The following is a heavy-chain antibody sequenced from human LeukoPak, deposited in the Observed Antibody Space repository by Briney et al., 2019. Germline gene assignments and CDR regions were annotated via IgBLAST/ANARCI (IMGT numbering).Heavy chain of an antibody. CDR1: GYSFTSYW. CDR2: IYPGDSDT. J-gene: IGHJ4*02. V-gene: IGHV5-51*01. D-gene: IGHD2-2*01. Sequence: GESLKISCKGSGYSFTSYWIGWVRQMPGKGLEWMGIIYPGDSDTRYSPSFQGRVTISADKSISTAYLQWSSLKASYTAMYYCARLYCPHPGYCSSTSWPENDYWGQGTLVTVSS. CDR3: ARLYCPHPGYCSSTSWPENDY.